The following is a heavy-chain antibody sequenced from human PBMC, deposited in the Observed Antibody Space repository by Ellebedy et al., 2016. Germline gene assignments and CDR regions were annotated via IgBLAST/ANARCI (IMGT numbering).Heavy chain of an antibody. CDR3: ARGGITMYNWFDP. J-gene: IGHJ5*02. V-gene: IGHV3-30-3*01. CDR1: GFTFSSYA. Sequence: GGSLRLSCAASGFTFSSYAMHWVRQAPGKGLEWVAVISYDGSNKYYADSVKGRFTISRDNSKNTLYLQMNSLRAEDTAVYYCARGGITMYNWFDPWGQGTLVTVSS. CDR2: ISYDGSNK. D-gene: IGHD1-14*01.